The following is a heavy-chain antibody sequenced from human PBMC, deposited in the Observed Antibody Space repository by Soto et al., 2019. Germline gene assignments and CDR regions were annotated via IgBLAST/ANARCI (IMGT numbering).Heavy chain of an antibody. CDR2: FDPEDGET. D-gene: IGHD7-27*01. V-gene: IGHV1-24*01. Sequence: ASVKVSCKVSGYTLTELSMHCARQAPGKGLEWMGGFDPEDGETIYAQKFQGRVTMTEDTSTDTAYMELSSLRSEDTAVYYCATDLTSNTHAFDIWGQGTMVTVSS. J-gene: IGHJ3*02. CDR1: GYTLTELS. CDR3: ATDLTSNTHAFDI.